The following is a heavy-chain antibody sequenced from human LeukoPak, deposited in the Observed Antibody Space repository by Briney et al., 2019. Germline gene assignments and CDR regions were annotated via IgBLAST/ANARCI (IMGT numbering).Heavy chain of an antibody. V-gene: IGHV4-34*01. CDR1: GGSFSGYY. J-gene: IGHJ4*02. D-gene: IGHD1-20*01. CDR2: INHSGST. Sequence: SETLSLTCAVYGGSFSGYYWSWIRQPPGKGLEWIGEINHSGSTNYNPSLKSRVTISVDTSKNQFSVKLSSVTAADTAVYYCARGAGVTGTTDLDYWGQGTLVTVSS. CDR3: ARGAGVTGTTDLDY.